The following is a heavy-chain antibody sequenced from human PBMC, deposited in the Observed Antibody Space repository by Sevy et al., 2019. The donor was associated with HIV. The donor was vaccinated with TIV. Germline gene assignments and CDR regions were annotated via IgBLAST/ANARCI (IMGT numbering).Heavy chain of an antibody. D-gene: IGHD3-3*01. Sequence: GGSLRLSCAASGFTFSSYVMSWVRQAPGKGLEWVSAISGSGGSTYYADSVKGRFTISRDNSKNTLDLQMNSLRAEDTAVYYCAGGFWSGFDYWGQGTLVTVSS. CDR1: GFTFSSYV. CDR3: AGGFWSGFDY. J-gene: IGHJ4*02. CDR2: ISGSGGST. V-gene: IGHV3-23*01.